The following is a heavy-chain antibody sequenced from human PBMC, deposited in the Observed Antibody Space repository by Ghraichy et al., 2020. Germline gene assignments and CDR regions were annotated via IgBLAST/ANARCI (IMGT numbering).Heavy chain of an antibody. CDR2: ISGRGGKT. CDR3: AREQEGPAGTRLLTIDY. Sequence: GGSLRLSCAASGFTFSTYDMSWVRRAPGKGLEWVSAISGRGGKTYYADSVKGRFTISRDNSRNTLYLQMNSLKVEDTAVYYCAREQEGPAGTRLLTIDYWGQGTLVTVSS. CDR1: GFTFSTYD. D-gene: IGHD4-17*01. J-gene: IGHJ4*02. V-gene: IGHV3-23*01.